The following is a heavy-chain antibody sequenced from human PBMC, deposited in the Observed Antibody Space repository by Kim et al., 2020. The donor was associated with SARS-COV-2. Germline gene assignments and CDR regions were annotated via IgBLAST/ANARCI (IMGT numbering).Heavy chain of an antibody. D-gene: IGHD3-22*01. CDR1: GGSISSGGYY. Sequence: SETLSLTCTVSGGSISSGGYYWSWIRQHPGKGLEWIGYIYYSGSTYYNPSLKSRVTISVDTSKNQFSLKLSSVTAADTAVYYCARDLRTGPYYYDSSGRNAFDIWGQGTMVTVSS. CDR3: ARDLRTGPYYYDSSGRNAFDI. J-gene: IGHJ3*02. V-gene: IGHV4-31*03. CDR2: IYYSGST.